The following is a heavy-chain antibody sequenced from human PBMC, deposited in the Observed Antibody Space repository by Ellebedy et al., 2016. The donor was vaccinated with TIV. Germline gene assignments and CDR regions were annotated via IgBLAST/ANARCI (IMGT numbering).Heavy chain of an antibody. CDR1: GFTFSSYS. J-gene: IGHJ6*02. CDR2: TSSTSSRI. CDR3: AREGTTVTTYGVDV. Sequence: ESLKISCAASGFTFSSYSMNWVRQAPGKGLEWISYTSSTSSRIYYADSVKGRFTVSGDNAENSLFLQMNSLRAEDTAVYYCAREGTTVTTYGVDVWGQGTTVTVSS. V-gene: IGHV3-48*04. D-gene: IGHD4-17*01.